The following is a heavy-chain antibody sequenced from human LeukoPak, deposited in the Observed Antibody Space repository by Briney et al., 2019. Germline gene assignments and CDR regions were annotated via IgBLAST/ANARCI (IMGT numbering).Heavy chain of an antibody. V-gene: IGHV1-8*01. CDR1: GYTFTSYD. Sequence: ASVKVSCKASGYTFTSYDINWVRQATGQGLEWMGWMNPNSGNTGYAQKFQGRVTMTRNTSISTAYMELSSLRSEDTAVYYCARGSYYDSSGYYYRAEYFQHWGQGTLVTVSS. D-gene: IGHD3-22*01. CDR2: MNPNSGNT. CDR3: ARGSYYDSSGYYYRAEYFQH. J-gene: IGHJ1*01.